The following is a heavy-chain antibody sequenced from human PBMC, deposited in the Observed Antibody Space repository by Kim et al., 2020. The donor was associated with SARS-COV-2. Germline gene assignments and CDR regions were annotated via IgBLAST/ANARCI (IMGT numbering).Heavy chain of an antibody. CDR1: GLTFNTGV. CDR3: VRHPWDS. Sequence: GGSLRLSCVVSGLTFNTGVMNWVRQAPGRGLEWVSSIFTADSEAHYTDSVKGRFTVSLDNSENTMYLHMTNLRVEDTALYYCVRHPWDSWGPGTLVTVSS. V-gene: IGHV3-23*03. CDR2: IFTADSEA. J-gene: IGHJ4*02.